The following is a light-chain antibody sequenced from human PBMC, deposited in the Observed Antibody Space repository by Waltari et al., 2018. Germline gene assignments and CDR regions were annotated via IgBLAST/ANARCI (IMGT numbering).Light chain of an antibody. Sequence: EIVMTQSPATLSVSPGERATLSCRASQSLSINLAWYQQKPGQAPRLLFYGATSRATGIPARFSGSGSGTDFTLTISSLQSEDFAVYYCQQYNDWPYTFGQGTKLEIK. CDR2: GAT. V-gene: IGKV3-15*01. J-gene: IGKJ2*01. CDR1: QSLSIN. CDR3: QQYNDWPYT.